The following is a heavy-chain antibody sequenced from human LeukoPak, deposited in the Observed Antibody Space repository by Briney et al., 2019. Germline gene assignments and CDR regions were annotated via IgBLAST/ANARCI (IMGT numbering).Heavy chain of an antibody. Sequence: GGSLRLSCAASGFTFGSYSMNWVRQAPGKGLEWVSYISSSSSTIYYADSVKGRFTISRDNAKNSLYLQMNSLRAEDTAVYYCARWRDCSSTSCSHFDYWGQGTLVTVSS. D-gene: IGHD2-2*01. V-gene: IGHV3-48*04. J-gene: IGHJ4*02. CDR1: GFTFGSYS. CDR3: ARWRDCSSTSCSHFDY. CDR2: ISSSSSTI.